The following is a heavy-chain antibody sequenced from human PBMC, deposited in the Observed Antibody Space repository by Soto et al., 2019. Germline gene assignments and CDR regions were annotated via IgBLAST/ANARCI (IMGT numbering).Heavy chain of an antibody. V-gene: IGHV3-9*01. CDR1: GFTFDDYA. CDR3: AKDTQQWLLIDSFDI. Sequence: EVQLVESGGGLVQPGRSLRLSCAASGFTFDDYAMHWVRQAPGKGLEWVSGISWNSGSIGYADSVKGRFTISRDNAKNSLYLQMNSLRAEDTALYYCAKDTQQWLLIDSFDIWGQGTMVTVSS. D-gene: IGHD6-19*01. J-gene: IGHJ3*02. CDR2: ISWNSGSI.